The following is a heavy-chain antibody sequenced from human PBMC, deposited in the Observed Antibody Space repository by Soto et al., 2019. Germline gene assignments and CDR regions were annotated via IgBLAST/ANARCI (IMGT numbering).Heavy chain of an antibody. CDR1: GFTFSSYA. V-gene: IGHV3-23*01. CDR2: ISGSGGST. J-gene: IGHJ4*02. Sequence: GGSLSLSCAASGFTFSSYAMSWVRQAPGKGLEWVSAISGSGGSTYYADSVKGRFTISRDNSKNTLYLQMNSLRAEDTAVYYCAKDAIGYCISTSCYSVDYWGQGTLVTVSS. D-gene: IGHD2-2*01. CDR3: AKDAIGYCISTSCYSVDY.